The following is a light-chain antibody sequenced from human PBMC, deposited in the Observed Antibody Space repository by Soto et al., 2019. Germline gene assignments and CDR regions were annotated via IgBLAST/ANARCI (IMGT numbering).Light chain of an antibody. V-gene: IGKV1-39*01. Sequence: DIQMTQSPSSLSASVGDRVTITCRASQSISMYLNWYQQKPGKAPELLIFAAASLQSGVPSRFSGSGSGTDFTLTISSLQPEDFATYYCQQSYGTPQTFGQGTKVEI. J-gene: IGKJ1*01. CDR2: AAA. CDR3: QQSYGTPQT. CDR1: QSISMY.